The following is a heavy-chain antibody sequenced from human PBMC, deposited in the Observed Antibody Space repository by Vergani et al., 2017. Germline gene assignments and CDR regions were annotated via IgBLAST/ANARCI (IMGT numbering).Heavy chain of an antibody. J-gene: IGHJ4*02. V-gene: IGHV3-30*18. CDR1: GFTFSSYG. Sequence: QVQLVESGGGVVQPGSSLRLSCAASGFTFSSYGMHWVRQAPGKGLEWVAVISYDGSNKYYADSVKGRFTISRDNSKNTLYLQMNSLRAEDTAVYYCAKGLTYYDFWSGYFPDYYLDYWGQGTLVTVSS. CDR2: ISYDGSNK. CDR3: AKGLTYYDFWSGYFPDYYLDY. D-gene: IGHD3-3*01.